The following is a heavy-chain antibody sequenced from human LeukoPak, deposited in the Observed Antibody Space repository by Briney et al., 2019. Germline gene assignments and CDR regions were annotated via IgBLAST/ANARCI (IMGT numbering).Heavy chain of an antibody. CDR1: GGSIGPYY. V-gene: IGHV4-4*07. CDR2: IYTSGTA. Sequence: SETLSLTCIVSGGSIGPYYWSWIRQAAGKGPEWIGRIYTSGTADYNPALKGRVFLSVDTAKNQFSLKVTSVTAADTAVYYCARDTSYCSSSSCLNDAFDIWGQGTMVTVSS. CDR3: ARDTSYCSSSSCLNDAFDI. J-gene: IGHJ3*02. D-gene: IGHD2-2*01.